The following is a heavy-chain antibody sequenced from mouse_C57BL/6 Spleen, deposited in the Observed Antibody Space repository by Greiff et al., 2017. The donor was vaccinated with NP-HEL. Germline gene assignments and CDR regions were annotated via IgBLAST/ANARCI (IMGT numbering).Heavy chain of an antibody. D-gene: IGHD1-1*01. CDR1: GYTFTSYW. CDR2: IHPNSGST. J-gene: IGHJ4*01. CDR3: TNYGSVLNGMDY. Sequence: VQLQQPGAELVKPGASVKLSCKASGYTFTSYWMHWVKQRPGQGLEWIGMIHPNSGSTNYNEKFKSKATLTADKSSSTAYMLRSSLTSEDSAVYYCTNYGSVLNGMDYWGQGTSVTVSS. V-gene: IGHV1-64*01.